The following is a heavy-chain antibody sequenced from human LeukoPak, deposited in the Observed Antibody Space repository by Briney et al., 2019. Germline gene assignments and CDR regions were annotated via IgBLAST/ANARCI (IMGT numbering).Heavy chain of an antibody. V-gene: IGHV1-69*13. CDR2: IIPIFGTA. D-gene: IGHD4-23*01. CDR3: ARGWIAETTVVTPYNY. J-gene: IGHJ4*02. Sequence: GASVKVSCKASGGTFSNYAVNWVRQAPGQGLEWMGGIIPIFGTAHYAQKFQGRVMITADESTSSAYMQLSSLRSEDTAVYYCARGWIAETTVVTPYNYWGQGTLVTVSS. CDR1: GGTFSNYA.